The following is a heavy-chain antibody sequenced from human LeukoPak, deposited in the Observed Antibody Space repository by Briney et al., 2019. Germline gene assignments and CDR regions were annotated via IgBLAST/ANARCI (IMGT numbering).Heavy chain of an antibody. D-gene: IGHD1-7*01. CDR1: GFTFSSYW. CDR2: IKQDGSEN. J-gene: IGHJ4*02. V-gene: IGHV3-7*01. CDR3: ARDPGSTGGRGFDY. Sequence: PGGSLRLSCAASGFTFSSYWMSWVRQAPGKGLEWVANIKQDGSENYFVDSVKGRFTISRDNAKNSLYLQMSSLRAEDTAVYYCARDPGSTGGRGFDYWGQGTLVTVSS.